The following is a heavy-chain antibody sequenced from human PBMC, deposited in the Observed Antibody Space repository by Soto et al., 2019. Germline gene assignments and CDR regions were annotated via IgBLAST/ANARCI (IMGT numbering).Heavy chain of an antibody. D-gene: IGHD6-19*01. CDR2: IYHGGTT. J-gene: IGHJ4*01. Sequence: SETLSLTCTVSGYSLSSSSYWACIRQPPGKGPEWIASIYHGGTTFYNPSPKSRITISVDTSNNQFSLKLTSVTAADTAVYYCARVHVMVVAGSTFDYWGHGTLVTVS. CDR1: GYSLSSSSY. CDR3: ARVHVMVVAGSTFDY. V-gene: IGHV4-38-2*02.